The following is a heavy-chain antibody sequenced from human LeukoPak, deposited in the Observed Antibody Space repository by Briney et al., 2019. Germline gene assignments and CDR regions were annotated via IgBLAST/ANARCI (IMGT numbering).Heavy chain of an antibody. Sequence: GGSLRLSCAASGFTFSSYWMSWVRQAPGKGLEWVANIKQDGSEKYYVDSVKGRFTLSRDSAENSVYLQMNSLRAEDTGVYYCARDGSYGSGSPDNWGQGTLVTVSS. CDR3: ARDGSYGSGSPDN. CDR1: GFTFSSYW. D-gene: IGHD3-10*01. V-gene: IGHV3-7*01. CDR2: IKQDGSEK. J-gene: IGHJ4*02.